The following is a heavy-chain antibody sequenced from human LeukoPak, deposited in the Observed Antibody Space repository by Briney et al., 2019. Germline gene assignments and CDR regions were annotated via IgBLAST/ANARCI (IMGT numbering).Heavy chain of an antibody. CDR2: IKQGGSEK. Sequence: GGSLRLSCAASGFTFSSYWMSWVRQAPGKGLEWVANIKQGGSEKYYVDSVKGRFTISRDNAKNSLYLQMNSLRAEDTAVYYCASGTYYDFWSGLGPLDYWGQGTLVTVSS. D-gene: IGHD3-3*01. CDR3: ASGTYYDFWSGLGPLDY. J-gene: IGHJ4*02. CDR1: GFTFSSYW. V-gene: IGHV3-7*01.